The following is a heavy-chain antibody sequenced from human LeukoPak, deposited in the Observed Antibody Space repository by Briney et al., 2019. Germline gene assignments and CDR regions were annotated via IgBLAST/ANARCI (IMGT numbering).Heavy chain of an antibody. V-gene: IGHV5-51*01. D-gene: IGHD3-10*01. J-gene: IGHJ4*02. CDR1: GYSFTSYW. CDR2: IFPGDSDS. Sequence: GESLKISCKGSGYSFTSYWIGWVRQMPGKGLEWMGIIFPGDSDSRYSPSFQGQVTISADKSNSIAYLQWSSLKASDTAMYYCASASGDWSGDLYYFDYWGQGTLVTVSS. CDR3: ASASGDWSGDLYYFDY.